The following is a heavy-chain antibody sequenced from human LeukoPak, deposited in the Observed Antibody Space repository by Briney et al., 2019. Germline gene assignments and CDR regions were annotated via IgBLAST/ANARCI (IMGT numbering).Heavy chain of an antibody. Sequence: PGGSLRLSCAASGFTFSSYSMNWVRQAPGKGLEWVSSISSSSSYIYYADSVKGRFTISRDNAKNSLYLQMNSLRAEDTAVYYCARGSLWEQWDYFDYWGQGTLVTVSS. V-gene: IGHV3-21*01. D-gene: IGHD1-26*01. CDR1: GFTFSSYS. CDR2: ISSSSSYI. CDR3: ARGSLWEQWDYFDY. J-gene: IGHJ4*02.